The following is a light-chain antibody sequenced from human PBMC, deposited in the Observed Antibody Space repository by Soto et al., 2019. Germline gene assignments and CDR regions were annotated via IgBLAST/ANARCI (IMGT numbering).Light chain of an antibody. CDR1: QAIDSW. CDR2: TGS. J-gene: IGKJ5*01. V-gene: IGKV1-12*01. CDR3: QQYDTFPVT. Sequence: DIQMTQSPSSVSASVGDRVTITCRASQAIDSWLAWYQQKPGEAPKLLIFTGSLLHSGVPPRFSGSGSGTDFTLTISSLQPEDFATYYCQQYDTFPVTGGQGTRLESK.